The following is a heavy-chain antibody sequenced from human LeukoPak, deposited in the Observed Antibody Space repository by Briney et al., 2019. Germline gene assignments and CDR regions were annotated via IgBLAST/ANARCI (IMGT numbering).Heavy chain of an antibody. V-gene: IGHV4-61*02. CDR2: IYTSGST. Sequence: SETLSLTCTVSGGSISSGDYYWSRIRQPAGKGLEWIGRIYTSGSTNYNPSLKSRVTISLDTSKNQFSLKLSSVTAADTAVYYCAREPAAIQGTFFDYWGQGTLVTVSS. CDR1: GGSISSGDYY. D-gene: IGHD2-2*02. CDR3: AREPAAIQGTFFDY. J-gene: IGHJ4*02.